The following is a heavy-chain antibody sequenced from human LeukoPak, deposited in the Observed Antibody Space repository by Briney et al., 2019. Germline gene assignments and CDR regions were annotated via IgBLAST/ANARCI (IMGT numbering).Heavy chain of an antibody. D-gene: IGHD6-19*01. V-gene: IGHV3-74*01. CDR1: GFTFSSCW. J-gene: IGHJ4*02. CDR2: INGDGSSR. Sequence: GGSLRLSCAASGFTFSSCWMHWVRQAPGKGLVWVSRINGDGSSRRYADSVKGRFTISSDNAKNTLYLQMNSLRAEDTAVYYCAREEVAGTIDYWGQGTLVTVSS. CDR3: AREEVAGTIDY.